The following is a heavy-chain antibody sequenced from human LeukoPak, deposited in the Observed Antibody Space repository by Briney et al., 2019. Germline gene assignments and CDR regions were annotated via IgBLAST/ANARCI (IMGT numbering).Heavy chain of an antibody. J-gene: IGHJ4*02. CDR2: SSGRCYST. D-gene: IGHD2-2*01. Sequence: GGGVILFCGASGFTSISCCMSWVRRARGKGLEGVSSSSGRCYSTHYAASVKRRWTISRENSKNTLYLHMNSLRAEDTAVYYCAKDSHIVVVPAAHFDYWGQGTLVTVSS. CDR3: AKDSHIVVVPAAHFDY. V-gene: IGHV3-23*01. CDR1: GFTSISCC.